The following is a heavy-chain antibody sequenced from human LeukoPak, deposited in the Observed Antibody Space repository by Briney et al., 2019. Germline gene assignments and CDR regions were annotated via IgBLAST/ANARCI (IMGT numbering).Heavy chain of an antibody. CDR1: GGTFSSYA. CDR3: ARGLSSTSTRGYYYYYYMDV. J-gene: IGHJ6*03. Sequence: ASVEVSCKASGGTFSSYAISWVRQAPGQGLEWMGGIIPIFGTANYAQKFQGRVTITTDESTSTAYMELSSLRSEDTAVYYCARGLSSTSTRGYYYYYYMDVWGKGTTVTVSS. CDR2: IIPIFGTA. D-gene: IGHD2-2*01. V-gene: IGHV1-69*05.